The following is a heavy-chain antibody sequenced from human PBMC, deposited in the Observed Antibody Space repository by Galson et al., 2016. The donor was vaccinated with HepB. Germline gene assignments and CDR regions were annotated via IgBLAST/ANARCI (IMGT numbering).Heavy chain of an antibody. CDR3: ARGYTSGVPFW. J-gene: IGHJ4*02. Sequence: LEWVAIMYSGGSTQYAGSVKGRVTISRDTSSQTLFLEVSDLRAEDTGIYYCARGYTSGVPFWWGQGTLVTVSS. V-gene: IGHV3-53*01. CDR2: MYSGGST. D-gene: IGHD2-8*01.